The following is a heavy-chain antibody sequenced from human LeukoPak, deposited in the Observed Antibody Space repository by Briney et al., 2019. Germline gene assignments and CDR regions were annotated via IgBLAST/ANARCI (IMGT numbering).Heavy chain of an antibody. V-gene: IGHV4-59*01. CDR2: INYSGGT. J-gene: IGHJ6*03. Sequence: SETLSLTCIISGGSISTNYWSWIRQPPGEGPEWIGYINYSGGTNFNPSLKSRVTLSVDTSKNQFSLKLASVTAADTAVYYCARSPDYDFWSGYSYYYYYYMDVCGKGTTVTVSS. CDR1: GGSISTNY. D-gene: IGHD3-3*01. CDR3: ARSPDYDFWSGYSYYYYYYMDV.